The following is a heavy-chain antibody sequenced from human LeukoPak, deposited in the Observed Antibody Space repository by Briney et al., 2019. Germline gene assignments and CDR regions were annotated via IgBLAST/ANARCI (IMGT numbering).Heavy chain of an antibody. Sequence: GGSLRLSCAASGFTFSRYWMHWVRQAPGKGLVWVSHINTDGSSTSFADSVKGRFTISRDNAKNTLYLQMNSLRAEDTAVYYCARDRRYYGSGSSIDYWGQGTLVTVSS. V-gene: IGHV3-74*01. D-gene: IGHD3-10*01. CDR3: ARDRRYYGSGSSIDY. CDR1: GFTFSRYW. J-gene: IGHJ4*02. CDR2: INTDGSST.